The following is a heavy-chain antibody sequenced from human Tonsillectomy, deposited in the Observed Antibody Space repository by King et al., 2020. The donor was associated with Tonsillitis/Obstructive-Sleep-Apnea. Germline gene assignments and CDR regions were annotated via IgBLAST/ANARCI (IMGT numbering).Heavy chain of an antibody. CDR3: ANRPAGGGGFDY. CDR2: ISGSGGST. V-gene: IGHV3-23*04. J-gene: IGHJ4*02. CDR1: GFTFTNYA. Sequence: DVQLVESGGDLVQPGGSLRLSCAASGFTFTNYAMTWVRQAPGKGLEWVSSISGSGGSTYYADSVKGRFTISRDNSKNTLYLQMNSLGAEDTAVYYCANRPAGGGGFDYWGQGTLVTVSS. D-gene: IGHD2-15*01.